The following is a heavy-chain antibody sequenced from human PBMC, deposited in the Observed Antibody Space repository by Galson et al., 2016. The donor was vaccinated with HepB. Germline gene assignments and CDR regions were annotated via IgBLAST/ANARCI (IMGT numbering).Heavy chain of an antibody. V-gene: IGHV3-33*01. Sequence: APGKGLEWVAVIWYDGSNKYYADSVKGRFTISRDNSKNTLYLQMNRLRAEDTAVYYCARDGYVWGSYRPSRYYHYYMDVWGKGTTVTVSS. CDR3: ARDGYVWGSYRPSRYYHYYMDV. D-gene: IGHD3-16*02. CDR2: IWYDGSNK. J-gene: IGHJ6*03.